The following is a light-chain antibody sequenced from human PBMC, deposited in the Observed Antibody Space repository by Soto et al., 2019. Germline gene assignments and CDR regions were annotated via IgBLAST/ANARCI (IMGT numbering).Light chain of an antibody. V-gene: IGKV1-39*01. CDR2: AAS. Sequence: DIQMTQSPSSLSASVGDRVTITCRASQSISSYLNWYQQKPGKAPKLLIYAASSLQSGVPSRFSGSGSGTDFTLTISSLQAEDVALYYCQQYYSPPWTFGQGTKVEIK. CDR1: QSISSY. CDR3: QQYYSPPWT. J-gene: IGKJ1*01.